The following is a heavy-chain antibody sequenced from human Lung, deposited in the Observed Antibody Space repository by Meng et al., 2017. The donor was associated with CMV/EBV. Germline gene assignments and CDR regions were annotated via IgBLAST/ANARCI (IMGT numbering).Heavy chain of an antibody. J-gene: IGHJ3*02. V-gene: IGHV3-30*02. CDR3: ANPEEGDCSTSRCQDAFDM. CDR2: IRYDGNYK. D-gene: IGHD2-2*01. Sequence: GESLKISCAASGFTFTTYGMHWVRQAPGKGPEWVAFIRYDGNYKDYTDSVKGRFTISRDNSKNTLYLQMNSLRPEDTAVYYCANPEEGDCSTSRCQDAFDMWGQGTMVTVSS. CDR1: GFTFTTYG.